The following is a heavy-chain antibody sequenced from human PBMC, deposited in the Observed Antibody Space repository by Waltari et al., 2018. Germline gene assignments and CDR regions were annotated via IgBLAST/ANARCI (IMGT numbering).Heavy chain of an antibody. D-gene: IGHD3-16*01. J-gene: IGHJ4*02. Sequence: QVQLQESGPGLVKPSDTLSLTCNVSGDSIHSGSYFWSWIRQPAGGGLGFLGRIYKYGNTHLHPSPTGGGTLTMDMSRNQFSLRVKSCAAAETAVYYCTGDPGGGIDVWGQGTLVTVSS. CDR2: IYKYGNT. V-gene: IGHV4-61*02. CDR1: GDSIHSGSYF. CDR3: TGDPGGGIDV.